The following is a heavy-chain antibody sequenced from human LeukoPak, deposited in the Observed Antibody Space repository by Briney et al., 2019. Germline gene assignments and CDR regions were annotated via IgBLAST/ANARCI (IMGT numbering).Heavy chain of an antibody. V-gene: IGHV4-34*01. J-gene: IGHJ4*02. Sequence: SETLSLTCAVYGGSFSGYYWSWIRQPPGKGLEWIGEINHSGSTNYNPSLKSRVTISVDTSKNQFSLKLSSVTAADTAVYYCARGYLSSGWHVWDYFDYWGQGTLVTVSS. CDR2: INHSGST. D-gene: IGHD6-19*01. CDR3: ARGYLSSGWHVWDYFDY. CDR1: GGSFSGYY.